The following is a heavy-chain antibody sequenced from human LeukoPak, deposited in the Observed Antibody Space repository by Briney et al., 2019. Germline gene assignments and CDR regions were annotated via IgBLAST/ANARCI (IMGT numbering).Heavy chain of an antibody. J-gene: IGHJ4*02. CDR1: GYTFTSYY. D-gene: IGHD3-22*01. V-gene: IGHV1-46*01. Sequence: ASVKVSCKASGYTFTSYYMHWVRQAPGQGLEWMGIINPSGGSTSYAQKFQGRVTMTRDTSTSTVYMELSSLRSEDTAVYYCARARSAQNYYDSSGYIDHWGQGTLVTVSS. CDR2: INPSGGST. CDR3: ARARSAQNYYDSSGYIDH.